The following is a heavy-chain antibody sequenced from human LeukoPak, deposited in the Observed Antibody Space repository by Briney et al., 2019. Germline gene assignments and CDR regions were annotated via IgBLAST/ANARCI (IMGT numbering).Heavy chain of an antibody. V-gene: IGHV3-21*01. CDR2: ISNGGSYI. CDR1: GFTFSTYS. Sequence: PGGSLRPSCTASGFTFSTYSMNWVRQAPGKGLEWVSSISNGGSYIYYADSVKGRFTISRDDVKNSLYLQMNSLRAEDTAVYYCARYCGTSRCLYYYHMDVWGKGTTVTVS. D-gene: IGHD2-2*01. CDR3: ARYCGTSRCLYYYHMDV. J-gene: IGHJ6*03.